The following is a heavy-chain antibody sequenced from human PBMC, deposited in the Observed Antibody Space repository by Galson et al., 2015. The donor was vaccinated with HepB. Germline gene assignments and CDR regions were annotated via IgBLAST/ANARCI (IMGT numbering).Heavy chain of an antibody. CDR3: ARDDYYYDSSGYFDY. Sequence: SLRLSCAASGFTFSSYGMHWVRQAPGKGLEWVAVIWYDGSNKYYADSVKGRFTISRDNSKNTLYLQMNSLRAEDTAVYHCARDDYYYDSSGYFDYWGQGTLVTVSS. D-gene: IGHD3-22*01. J-gene: IGHJ4*02. CDR1: GFTFSSYG. CDR2: IWYDGSNK. V-gene: IGHV3-33*08.